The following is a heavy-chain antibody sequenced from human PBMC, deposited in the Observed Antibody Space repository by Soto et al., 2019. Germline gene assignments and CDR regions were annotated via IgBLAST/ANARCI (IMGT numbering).Heavy chain of an antibody. Sequence: SETLSLTCTVPGDSISSSSSYWGRIRQPPGKGLEWIGTIYYSGSTYYNPSLKSRVTISVDTSKNQFSLKLSSATAADTAVYYCVRVPGPWGQGTLVTVSS. V-gene: IGHV4-39*07. CDR3: VRVPGP. CDR2: IYYSGST. CDR1: GDSISSSSSY. J-gene: IGHJ5*02.